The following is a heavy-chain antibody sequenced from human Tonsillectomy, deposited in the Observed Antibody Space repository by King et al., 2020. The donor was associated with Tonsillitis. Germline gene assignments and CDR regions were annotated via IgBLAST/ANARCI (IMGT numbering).Heavy chain of an antibody. CDR1: GGSISSYY. Sequence: VQLQESGPGLVKPSETLSLTCTVSGGSISSYYWSWIRQPPGKGLEWIGYIYDTGSTNYNPSLKSRVTLSVDTSNNQFPLKLSSVTAADTAVYYCARTHEGNSYPFYSYYMDVWGKGTTVTVSS. CDR3: ARTHEGNSYPFYSYYMDV. CDR2: IYDTGST. V-gene: IGHV4-59*01. D-gene: IGHD1-7*01. J-gene: IGHJ6*03.